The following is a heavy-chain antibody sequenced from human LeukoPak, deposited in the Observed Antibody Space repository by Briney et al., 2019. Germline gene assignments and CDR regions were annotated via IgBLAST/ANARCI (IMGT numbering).Heavy chain of an antibody. CDR3: AKRGVVIRVILIGFHKEAYYFDS. CDR1: GISLSNYG. Sequence: GGSLRLSCAVSGISLSNYGMSWVRQAPGKGLEWVAGISDSGGRTNYADSVKGRFTISRGNPRNTLYLQMNSLRAEDTAVYFCAKRGVVIRVILIGFHKEAYYFDSWGRGALVTVSS. CDR2: ISDSGGRT. J-gene: IGHJ4*02. V-gene: IGHV3-23*01. D-gene: IGHD3-9*01.